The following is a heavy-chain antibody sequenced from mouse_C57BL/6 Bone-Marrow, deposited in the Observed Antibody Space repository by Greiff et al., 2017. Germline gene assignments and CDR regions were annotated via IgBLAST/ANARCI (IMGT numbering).Heavy chain of an antibody. CDR3: AKDYGIRYWYFDY. V-gene: IGHV1-85*01. Sequence: QVQLQQSGPELVKPGASVKLSCKASGYTFTSYGINWVKQRPGQGLEWIGWIYPRDGSTKYNEKFKGKATLTVDTSSSTAYMQLHSLPSEDSAVYVCAKDYGIRYWYFDYWGKGTTVTVSS. D-gene: IGHD1-1*01. CDR1: GYTFTSYG. CDR2: IYPRDGST. J-gene: IGHJ1*03.